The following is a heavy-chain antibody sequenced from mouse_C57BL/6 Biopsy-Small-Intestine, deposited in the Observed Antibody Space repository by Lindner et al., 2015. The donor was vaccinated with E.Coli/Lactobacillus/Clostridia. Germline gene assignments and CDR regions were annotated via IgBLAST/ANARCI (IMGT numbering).Heavy chain of an antibody. CDR2: ISTYNDNT. CDR3: ARAEYSVSGSYL. CDR1: GYTFSNYG. Sequence: SVKVSCKASGYTFSNYGIAWVRQAPGQGLEWMGWISTYNDNTYYAQKVQGRVTMTVDTSTSTAYMELTSLRSDDTAVYYCARAEYSVSGSYLWGQGTLVTVSS. V-gene: IGHV1S45*01. J-gene: IGHJ4*01. D-gene: IGHD2-12*01.